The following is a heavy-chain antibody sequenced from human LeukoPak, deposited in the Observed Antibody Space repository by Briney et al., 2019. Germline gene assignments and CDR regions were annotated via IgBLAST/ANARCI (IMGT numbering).Heavy chain of an antibody. CDR1: GYTFTSYG. V-gene: IGHV1-18*01. CDR3: ARVPDCSGGSCYGRDYFDY. CDR2: ISAYNGNT. Sequence: ASVKVSCKASGYTFTSYGISWVRQAPGQGLEWMGWISAYNGNTNYAQKPQGRVTMTTDTSTSTAYMELRSLRSDDTAVYYCARVPDCSGGSCYGRDYFDYWGQGTLVTVSS. D-gene: IGHD2-15*01. J-gene: IGHJ4*02.